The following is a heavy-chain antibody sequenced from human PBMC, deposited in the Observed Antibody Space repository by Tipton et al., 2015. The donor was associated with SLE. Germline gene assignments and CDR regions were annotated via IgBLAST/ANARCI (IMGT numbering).Heavy chain of an antibody. V-gene: IGHV4-59*11. CDR1: GVSISDHY. J-gene: IGHJ4*02. CDR3: ANYFYDATGYQSVDD. CDR2: VFYSGSS. D-gene: IGHD3-22*01. Sequence: TLSLTCTVSGVSISDHYWTWIRQPPGKGLEWLAYVFYSGSSNFNRAHYNPSPMSRVTISVDTSKNQFSLHLTSVTSADTAVYYCANYFYDATGYQSVDDWGQGALVTVSS.